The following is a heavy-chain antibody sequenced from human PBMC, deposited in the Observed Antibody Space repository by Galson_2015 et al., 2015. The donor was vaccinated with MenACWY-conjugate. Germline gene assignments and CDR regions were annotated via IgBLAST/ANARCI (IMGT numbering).Heavy chain of an antibody. CDR3: ARVGVGATYYFDY. CDR1: GYTFTNYH. D-gene: IGHD1-26*01. V-gene: IGHV1-18*01. J-gene: IGHJ4*02. Sequence: SVKVSCKASGYTFTNYHISWVRQAPGQGLEWMGWISGYNGNTNYAQKFQDRVTMTTETSTNTAYMEPRSLTSDDAAVYYCARVGVGATYYFDYWGQGALVTVSS. CDR2: ISGYNGNT.